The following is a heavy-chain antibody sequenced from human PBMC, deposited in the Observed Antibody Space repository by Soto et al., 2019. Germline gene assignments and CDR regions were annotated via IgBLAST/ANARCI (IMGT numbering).Heavy chain of an antibody. V-gene: IGHV4-39*01. CDR2: IYYSGST. CDR1: GGSISSSSYY. D-gene: IGHD4-4*01. J-gene: IGHJ6*03. CDR3: ATPVSAAYYYYLDV. Sequence: QLQLQESGPGLVKPSETLSLTCTVSGGSISSSSYYWGWIRQPPGKGLEWIGSIYYSGSTYYNPSLKSRVTISVDTSKNQFSLTLSSVTAADTAVYYCATPVSAAYYYYLDVWGKGTTVTVSS.